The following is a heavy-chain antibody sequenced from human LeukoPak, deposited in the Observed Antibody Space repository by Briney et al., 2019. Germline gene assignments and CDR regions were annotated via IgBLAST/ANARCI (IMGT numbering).Heavy chain of an antibody. D-gene: IGHD3-16*01. CDR1: GGSISSGDYF. J-gene: IGHJ4*02. V-gene: IGHV4-30-4*08. CDR2: IYYSGST. Sequence: SETLSLTCTVSGGSISSGDYFWSWIRQPPGKGLEWIGYIYYSGSTYYNPSLKSRVTISVDTSKNQFSLKLSSVTAADTAVYYCARDLRGGCDYWGQGTLVTVSS. CDR3: ARDLRGGCDY.